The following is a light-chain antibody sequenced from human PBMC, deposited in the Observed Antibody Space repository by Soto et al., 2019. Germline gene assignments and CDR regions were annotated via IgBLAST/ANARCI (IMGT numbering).Light chain of an antibody. J-gene: IGKJ1*01. CDR2: GVS. V-gene: IGKV1-39*01. Sequence: DIQMTQSPSSLSASVGDRVTITCRSSQNIDSYLNWYQEKPGKAPNLLMYGVSSLQSGVPSRFSGSGSGTDFTLTITSLQPEDFATYYCQQSYRTLWTFGQGTKV. CDR1: QNIDSY. CDR3: QQSYRTLWT.